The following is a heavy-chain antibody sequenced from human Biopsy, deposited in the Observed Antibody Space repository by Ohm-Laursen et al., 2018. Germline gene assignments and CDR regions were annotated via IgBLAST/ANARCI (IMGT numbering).Heavy chain of an antibody. V-gene: IGHV3-33*01. CDR1: GFTLNKHG. J-gene: IGHJ4*02. D-gene: IGHD5-18*01. CDR2: IWFDETNK. CDR3: ARDPRDTALGIFDY. Sequence: SLRLSCTASGFTLNKHGMHWVRQAPGKGLEWVAVIWFDETNKHYADSVKGRFTISRDNSKNMLYFQMNTLRDADTAVYYCARDPRDTALGIFDYWGLGTLVTVSS.